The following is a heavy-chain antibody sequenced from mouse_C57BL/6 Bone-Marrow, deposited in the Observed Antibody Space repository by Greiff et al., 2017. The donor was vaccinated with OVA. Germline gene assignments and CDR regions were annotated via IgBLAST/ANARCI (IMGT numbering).Heavy chain of an antibody. Sequence: EVQLVESGGGLVKPGGSLKLSCAASGFTFSSYAMSWVRQTPEQRLEWVATISDGGSNTYYPDNVKGRFTISRDNAKNNLYLQMSHLKSEYTAMYYCASYRELRPFDCWGQGTTLTVSS. D-gene: IGHD3-2*02. CDR2: ISDGGSNT. J-gene: IGHJ2*01. V-gene: IGHV5-4*01. CDR1: GFTFSSYA. CDR3: ASYRELRPFDC.